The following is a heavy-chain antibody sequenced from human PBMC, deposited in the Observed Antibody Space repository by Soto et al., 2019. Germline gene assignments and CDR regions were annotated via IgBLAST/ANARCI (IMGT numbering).Heavy chain of an antibody. CDR3: ARNPFPDY. J-gene: IGHJ4*02. Sequence: PGGSLRLSCAASGFTFSSYSMHWVRQAPGKGLEWASSISSSSSYIYYADSVKGRFTISRDNAKNSLYLQINSLRAEDTAVYYCARNPFPDYWGQGTLVTVSS. V-gene: IGHV3-21*01. CDR2: ISSSSSYI. CDR1: GFTFSSYS.